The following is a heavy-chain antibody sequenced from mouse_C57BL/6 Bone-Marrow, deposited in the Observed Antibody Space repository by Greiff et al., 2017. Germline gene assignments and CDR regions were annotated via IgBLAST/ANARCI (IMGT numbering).Heavy chain of an antibody. CDR1: GYTFTSYW. J-gene: IGHJ4*01. CDR3: TSWAPYYGSSYPYCTIDY. V-gene: IGHV1-5*01. Sequence: EVQLQESGTVLARPGASVTMSCKTSGYTFTSYWMHWVKQRPGQGLEWIGAIYPGNSDTSYNQKFKGKAKLTAVTSASTAYMALSSLTNEDSAVYYCTSWAPYYGSSYPYCTIDYWGQGTSVTVSS. CDR2: IYPGNSDT. D-gene: IGHD1-1*01.